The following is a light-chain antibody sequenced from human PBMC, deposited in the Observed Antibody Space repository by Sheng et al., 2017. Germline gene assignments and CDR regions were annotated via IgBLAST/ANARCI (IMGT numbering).Light chain of an antibody. CDR3: QQYNNWPPEYT. J-gene: IGKJ2*01. Sequence: EIVLTQSPGTLSLSPGERATLSCRASQSVSSNYLAWYRQKPGQAPRLLIHGASSRATGVPTRFSGSGSGTDFTLTISSLQSEDFAVYYCQQYNNWPPEYTFGQGTRLEIK. CDR2: GAS. V-gene: IGKV3-15*01. CDR1: QSVSSN.